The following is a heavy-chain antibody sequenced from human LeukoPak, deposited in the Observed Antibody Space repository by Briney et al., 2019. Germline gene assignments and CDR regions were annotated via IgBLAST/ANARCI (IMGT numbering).Heavy chain of an antibody. V-gene: IGHV3-23*01. CDR2: ISGSGGST. CDR3: AKNGNDHHRGRYFQH. CDR1: GFTFSSYA. J-gene: IGHJ1*01. D-gene: IGHD6-19*01. Sequence: PGGSLRLSCAASGFTFSSYAMSWVRQAPGKGLEWVSAISGSGGSTYYVDSVKGRFTISRDNSKNTLYLQMNSLRVEDTAVYFCAKNGNDHHRGRYFQHWGQGTLVTVSS.